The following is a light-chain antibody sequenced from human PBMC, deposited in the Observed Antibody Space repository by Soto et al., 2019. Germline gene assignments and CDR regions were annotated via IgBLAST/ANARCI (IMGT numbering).Light chain of an antibody. J-gene: IGLJ1*01. CDR2: TNT. CDR1: SSNVGGNP. CDR3: ASWDDSLNGPV. V-gene: IGLV1-44*01. Sequence: QAVRSQPPSASGSPGQRVTISCSVSSSNVGGNPVNWYQHVPTTAPKLLIYTNTQRPSGVPDRFSGSKSGTSASLAISGLQSEDEADYYCASWDDSLNGPVFGNGTKVTVL.